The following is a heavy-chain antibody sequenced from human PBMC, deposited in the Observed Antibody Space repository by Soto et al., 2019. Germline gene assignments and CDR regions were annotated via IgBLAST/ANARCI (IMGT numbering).Heavy chain of an antibody. Sequence: ASVKVSCKASGYTFTSYDINWVRQATGQGLEWMGWMNPNSGNTGYAQKFQGRVTMTRNTSISTAYMELSSLRSEDTAVYYCARVRVYGNWFDPWGQGTLVTVSS. V-gene: IGHV1-8*01. J-gene: IGHJ5*02. CDR1: GYTFTSYD. CDR2: MNPNSGNT. CDR3: ARVRVYGNWFDP. D-gene: IGHD2-8*01.